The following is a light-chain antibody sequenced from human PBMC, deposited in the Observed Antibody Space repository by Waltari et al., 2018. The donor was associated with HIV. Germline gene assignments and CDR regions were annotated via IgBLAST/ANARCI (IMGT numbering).Light chain of an antibody. CDR2: EFS. J-gene: IGLJ1*01. V-gene: IGLV2-11*01. CDR3: CSYGGTYNV. Sequence: QSALTQPRSVSGSPGQSVTISCTGTSSDVGGYNSVSWYQQHPGKAPKRLIYEFSKWPAGVPDRFSGSQSGNTASLTISGLRADDEADYYCCSYGGTYNVFGTGTKVTIL. CDR1: SSDVGGYNS.